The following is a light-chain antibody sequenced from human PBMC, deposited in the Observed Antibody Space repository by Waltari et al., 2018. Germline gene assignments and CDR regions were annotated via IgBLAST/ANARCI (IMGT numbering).Light chain of an antibody. CDR1: QSISSW. V-gene: IGKV1-5*03. J-gene: IGKJ5*01. CDR3: QQFNSYSSVT. CDR2: EAS. Sequence: DIQMTQSPSTLSASVGDRVTITCRASQSISSWLAWYQQKPGKAPKLLIYEASTLQLGVPSRFSGSGSGTEFTLTISSLQPDDFATYYCQQFNSYSSVTFGQGTRLEIQ.